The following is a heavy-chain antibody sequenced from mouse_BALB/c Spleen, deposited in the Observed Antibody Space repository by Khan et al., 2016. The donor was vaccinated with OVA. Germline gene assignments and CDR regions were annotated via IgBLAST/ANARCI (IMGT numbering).Heavy chain of an antibody. Sequence: EVELVESGGGLVKPGGSLKLSCAASGFTFSDYYMYWVRQTPEKRLEWVATISDGGSYTYYPDSVSGRFTISRDDAKNKLYLQMNSLKSEDTAMYNCARGYYGDPFAYWGQGTLVTVSA. D-gene: IGHD2-13*01. CDR3: ARGYYGDPFAY. J-gene: IGHJ3*01. V-gene: IGHV5-4*02. CDR2: ISDGGSYT. CDR1: GFTFSDYY.